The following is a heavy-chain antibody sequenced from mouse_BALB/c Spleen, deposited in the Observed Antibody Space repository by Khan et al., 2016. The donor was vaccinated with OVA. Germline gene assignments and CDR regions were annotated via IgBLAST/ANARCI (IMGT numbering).Heavy chain of an antibody. D-gene: IGHD1-1*01. CDR3: ARVYGGDFDY. Sequence: EVKLLESGPGLVKPSQSLSLTCTVTGYSITSDYAWNWIRQFPGNKLEWMGFISYSGNTNYNPSLKSRISITRETSKNQFFLQLNSVTTEDTATYYCARVYGGDFDYWGQGTTLTVSS. V-gene: IGHV3-2*02. CDR2: ISYSGNT. CDR1: GYSITSDYA. J-gene: IGHJ2*01.